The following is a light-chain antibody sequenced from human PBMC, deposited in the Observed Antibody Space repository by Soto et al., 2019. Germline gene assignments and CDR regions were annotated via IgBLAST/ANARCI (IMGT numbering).Light chain of an antibody. Sequence: QSVLTQPPSVSGAPGQRVTISCTGSSSNIGAGYDVQWYQQLPGTAPKLLIYANNNRPSGGPDYVSGSKSGTSASLAITGLQDEDEADYYCQSYERNLSGYVFGTGTKVTVL. CDR1: SSNIGAGYD. V-gene: IGLV1-40*01. J-gene: IGLJ1*01. CDR2: ANN. CDR3: QSYERNLSGYV.